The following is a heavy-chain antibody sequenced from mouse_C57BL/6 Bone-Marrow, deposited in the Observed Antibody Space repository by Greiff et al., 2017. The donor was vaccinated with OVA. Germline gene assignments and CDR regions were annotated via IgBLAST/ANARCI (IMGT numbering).Heavy chain of an antibody. CDR3: AIFGYGSSNYCAFDY. Sequence: VQLQQPGAELVKPGASVKVSCKASGYTFTSYWMHWVKQRPGQGLEWIGRIHPSDSDTNYTQKFKGKATLTVDKSSSTAYMQLSSLTSEDSAVYYCAIFGYGSSNYCAFDYWGQGTSVTVSS. V-gene: IGHV1-74*01. CDR2: IHPSDSDT. CDR1: GYTFTSYW. D-gene: IGHD1-1*01. J-gene: IGHJ4*01.